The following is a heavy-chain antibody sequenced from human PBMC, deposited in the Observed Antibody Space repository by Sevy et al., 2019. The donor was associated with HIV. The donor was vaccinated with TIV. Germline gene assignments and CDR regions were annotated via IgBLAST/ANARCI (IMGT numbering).Heavy chain of an antibody. V-gene: IGHV3-7*03. D-gene: IGHD2-15*01. CDR1: GFTFSSYW. J-gene: IGHJ6*02. CDR2: IKQDGSEK. Sequence: GGSLRLSCAASGFTFSSYWMSWVRQAPGKGLEWVANIKQDGSEKYYVDSVKGRFTISRDNAKNSLYLQMNSLRAEDTAVYYWAREVVVAASRQRTSGLYYYYGMDVWGQGTTVTVSS. CDR3: AREVVVAASRQRTSGLYYYYGMDV.